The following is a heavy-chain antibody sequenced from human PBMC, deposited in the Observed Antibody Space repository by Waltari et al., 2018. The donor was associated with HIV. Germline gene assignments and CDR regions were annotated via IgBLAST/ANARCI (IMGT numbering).Heavy chain of an antibody. J-gene: IGHJ6*02. V-gene: IGHV3-9*01. Sequence: EVQLVESGGGLVQPGRSLRLPCAASGFTFDAYAMHWVRQVPGKGLEWVSGITWNSGRTGYADSVKGRFIISRDNTKNSLYLQMNSLRVEDTALYYCAKSDIDYGMDVWGQGTTVTVSS. CDR1: GFTFDAYA. CDR2: ITWNSGRT. CDR3: AKSDIDYGMDV. D-gene: IGHD2-15*01.